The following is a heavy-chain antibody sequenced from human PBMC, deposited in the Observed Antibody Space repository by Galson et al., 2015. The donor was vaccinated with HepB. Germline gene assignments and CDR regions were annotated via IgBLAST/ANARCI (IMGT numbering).Heavy chain of an antibody. V-gene: IGHV1-8*01. CDR1: GSTFTSYD. D-gene: IGHD4-11*01. CDR3: ALLYSNYPHSGAGPHWFDP. Sequence: SVKVSCKASGSTFTSYDINWVRQATGQGLEWMGWMNPNSGNTGYAQKFQGRVTMTRNTSISTAYMELSSLRSEDTAVYYCALLYSNYPHSGAGPHWFDPWGQGTLVTVSS. CDR2: MNPNSGNT. J-gene: IGHJ5*02.